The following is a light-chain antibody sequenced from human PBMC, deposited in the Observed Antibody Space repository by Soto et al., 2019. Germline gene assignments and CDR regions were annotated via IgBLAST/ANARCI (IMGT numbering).Light chain of an antibody. J-gene: IGKJ2*01. Sequence: HMTQSPSSLSASLGDRVTITCRASQRITTYLNWYQQKPGKATKLLISTAATLQGGVPSRFSGSVSGTDFTRTITTLQPEDFATYFCQQSYSTPYTFGQGTKLEIK. CDR3: QQSYSTPYT. CDR2: TAA. CDR1: QRITTY. V-gene: IGKV1-39*01.